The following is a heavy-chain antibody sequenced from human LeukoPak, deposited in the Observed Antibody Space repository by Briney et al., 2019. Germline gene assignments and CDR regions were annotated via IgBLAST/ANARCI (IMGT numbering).Heavy chain of an antibody. CDR3: ARVVERRYYYYGMDV. J-gene: IGHJ6*02. V-gene: IGHV3-21*01. CDR2: ICSSSSYI. D-gene: IGHD1-1*01. Sequence: RGSLRLSSAASGFTLSDYRMSWVCAAPEEGLGWVSSICSSSSYIYSADSVKGRFTISTDNVKNSLYLQMNSLRAEDTAVYYCARVVERRYYYYGMDVWGQGTTVTVSS. CDR1: GFTLSDYR.